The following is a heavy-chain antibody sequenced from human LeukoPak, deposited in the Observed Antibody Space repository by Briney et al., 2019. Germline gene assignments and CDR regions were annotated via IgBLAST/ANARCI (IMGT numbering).Heavy chain of an antibody. J-gene: IGHJ6*02. CDR3: ARSRITIFGIDLYGMDV. CDR2: INHSGST. D-gene: IGHD3-3*01. Sequence: PSETLSLTCAVYGGSLSGYYWSWIRQPPGKGLEWIGEINHSGSTNYNPSLKSRVTISVDTSKNQFSLKLSSVTAADTAVYYCARSRITIFGIDLYGMDVWGQGTTVTVSS. CDR1: GGSLSGYY. V-gene: IGHV4-34*01.